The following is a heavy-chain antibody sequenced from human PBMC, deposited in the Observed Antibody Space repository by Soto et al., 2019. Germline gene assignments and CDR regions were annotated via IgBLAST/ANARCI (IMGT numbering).Heavy chain of an antibody. Sequence: GASVKVSCKASGYTFTSYAMHWVRQAPGQRLEWMGWINAGNGNTKYSQKFQDTVTITRDTSASTAYMELSSLRSEDTAVYYCARGPGGPDGPGDYWGQGTLVTVS. D-gene: IGHD2-15*01. V-gene: IGHV1-3*01. CDR2: INAGNGNT. J-gene: IGHJ4*02. CDR1: GYTFTSYA. CDR3: ARGPGGPDGPGDY.